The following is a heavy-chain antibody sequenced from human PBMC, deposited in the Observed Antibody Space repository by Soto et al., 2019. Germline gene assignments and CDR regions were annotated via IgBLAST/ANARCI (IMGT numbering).Heavy chain of an antibody. J-gene: IGHJ3*02. V-gene: IGHV1-69*13. CDR1: GGTFSSYA. Sequence: SVKVSCKASGGTFSSYAISWVRQAPGQGLEWMGGIIPIFGTANYAQKFQGRVTITADESTSTAYMELSSLRSEDTAVYYCARALSHHPHGYSDAFDIWGQGTMVTVSS. CDR2: IIPIFGTA. CDR3: ARALSHHPHGYSDAFDI. D-gene: IGHD5-18*01.